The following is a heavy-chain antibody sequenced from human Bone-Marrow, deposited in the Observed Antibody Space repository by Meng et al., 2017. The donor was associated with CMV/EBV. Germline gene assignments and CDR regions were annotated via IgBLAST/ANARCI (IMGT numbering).Heavy chain of an antibody. CDR2: IYYSGST. V-gene: IGHV4-61*01. J-gene: IGHJ4*02. CDR3: AAPLVDCSSTSCAEYDY. CDR1: SVRSGSYY. Sequence: SVRSGSYYWSWIRQPPGKGLAWIGYIYYSGSTNYNPSLKSRVTISVDTSKNQFSLKLSSVTAADTAVYYCAAPLVDCSSTSCAEYDYWGQGTLVTVSS. D-gene: IGHD2-2*01.